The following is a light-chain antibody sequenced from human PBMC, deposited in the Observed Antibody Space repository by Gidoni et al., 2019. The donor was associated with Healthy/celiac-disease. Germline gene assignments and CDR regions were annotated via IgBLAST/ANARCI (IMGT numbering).Light chain of an antibody. Sequence: EIVLTQSPASLSLSPGERATLSCRASPNVSSYLAWYHQKPGRAPRLLIYDASNRATGIPARFSGSGSGTDFTLTISSLEPEDFAVYYCQQRSNWPITFGQGTRLEIK. CDR1: PNVSSY. V-gene: IGKV3-11*01. J-gene: IGKJ5*01. CDR2: DAS. CDR3: QQRSNWPIT.